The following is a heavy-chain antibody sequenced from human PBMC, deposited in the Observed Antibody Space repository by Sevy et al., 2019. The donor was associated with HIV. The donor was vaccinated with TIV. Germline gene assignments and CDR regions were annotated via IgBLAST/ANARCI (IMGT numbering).Heavy chain of an antibody. Sequence: GGSLRLSCTSSGFTFGDYAMSWFRQAPGKGLEWVAFIRRNSHEPYGGTTEYAASVKGRFTICRDDSKSIAYLQMNSLKTEDTAVYYCTRALATADTPEYYFDYWGQGILVTVSS. CDR2: IRRNSHEPYGGTT. J-gene: IGHJ4*02. CDR1: GFTFGDYA. D-gene: IGHD5-12*01. V-gene: IGHV3-49*03. CDR3: TRALATADTPEYYFDY.